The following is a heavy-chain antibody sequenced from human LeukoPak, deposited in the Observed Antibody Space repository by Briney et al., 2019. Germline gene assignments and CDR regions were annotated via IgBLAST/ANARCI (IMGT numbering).Heavy chain of an antibody. D-gene: IGHD3-3*01. V-gene: IGHV3-48*04. J-gene: IGHJ6*02. CDR1: GFTFSSFW. CDR2: ISSSGSTI. Sequence: GGSLRLSCAASGFTFSSFWMTWVRQAPGKGLEWVSYISSSGSTIYYADSVKGRFTISRDNAKNSLYLQMNSLRAEDTAVYYCARNYDFWSGYYTSYYYGMDVWGQGTTVTVSS. CDR3: ARNYDFWSGYYTSYYYGMDV.